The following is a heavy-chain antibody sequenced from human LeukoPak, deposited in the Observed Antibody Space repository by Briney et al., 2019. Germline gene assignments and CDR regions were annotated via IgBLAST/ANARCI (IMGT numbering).Heavy chain of an antibody. D-gene: IGHD3-10*01. Sequence: ASLKVSCKASGYTFTSYDINWVRQATGQGLEWMGWMNPNSGNTGYAQKFQGRVTMTRNTSISTAYMELSSLRSEDTAVYYCARSPYYYGSGSYPDWGQGTLVTVSS. V-gene: IGHV1-8*01. CDR3: ARSPYYYGSGSYPD. J-gene: IGHJ4*02. CDR2: MNPNSGNT. CDR1: GYTFTSYD.